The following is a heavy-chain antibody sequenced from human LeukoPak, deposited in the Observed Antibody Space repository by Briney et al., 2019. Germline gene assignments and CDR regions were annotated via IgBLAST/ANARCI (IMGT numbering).Heavy chain of an antibody. J-gene: IGHJ2*01. V-gene: IGHV1-18*01. D-gene: IGHD2-21*02. CDR1: GYTFISYG. CDR3: ARGLGVVTAQSGQPKPRYFDL. CDR2: ISGYNGNT. Sequence: ASVKVSCKASGYTFISYGISWVRQAPGQGLEGMGWISGYNGNTNYAQNLQGRVTMTTDTSTSTAYMELRSLRSDDTAVYYCARGLGVVTAQSGQPKPRYFDLWGRGTQVTVSS.